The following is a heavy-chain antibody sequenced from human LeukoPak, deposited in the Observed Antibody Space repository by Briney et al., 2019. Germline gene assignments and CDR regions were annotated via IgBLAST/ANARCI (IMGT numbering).Heavy chain of an antibody. J-gene: IGHJ5*02. CDR2: IYYSGST. CDR3: AAGTRYDGWFDP. Sequence: SETLSLTCTVSGGSISSYYWSWIRQPPGKGLEWIGYIYYSGSTNYNPSLKSRVTISVDTSKNQFSLKLSSVTAADTAVYYCAAGTRYDGWFDPWGQGTLVTVSS. D-gene: IGHD1/OR15-1a*01. CDR1: GGSISSYY. V-gene: IGHV4-59*01.